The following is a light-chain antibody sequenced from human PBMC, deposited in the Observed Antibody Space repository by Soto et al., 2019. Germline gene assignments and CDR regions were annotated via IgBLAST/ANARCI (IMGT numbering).Light chain of an antibody. CDR2: LNSDGSH. CDR3: QTWDTGRGV. J-gene: IGLJ2*01. V-gene: IGLV4-69*01. CDR1: SGHSSYA. Sequence: QPVLTQSPSAPASLGASVKLTCTLSSGHSSYAIAWHQQQPEKGPRYLVRLNSDGSHSKGDGIPDRFSGSSSGAERYLTISSLQSEDEADYYCQTWDTGRGVFGGGTKLTVL.